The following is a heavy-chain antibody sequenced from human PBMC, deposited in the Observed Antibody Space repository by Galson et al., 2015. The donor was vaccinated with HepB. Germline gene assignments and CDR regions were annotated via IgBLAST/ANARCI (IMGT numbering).Heavy chain of an antibody. CDR3: AREEAGTYCFDN. D-gene: IGHD6-19*01. CDR2: TYYRSMWYT. V-gene: IGHV6-1*01. Sequence: SRGLEWLGRTYYRSMWYTDYAPSVKSRITVNPYTSTNQFSLEVTSVTPDDTAVYFCAREEAGTYCFDNWGQGTLVTVSS. J-gene: IGHJ4*02.